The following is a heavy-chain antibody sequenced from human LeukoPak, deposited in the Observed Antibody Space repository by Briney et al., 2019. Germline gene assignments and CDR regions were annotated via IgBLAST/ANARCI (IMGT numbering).Heavy chain of an antibody. D-gene: IGHD5/OR15-5a*01. CDR3: GKGPGYSVYDNLPHH. CDR2: ISDDGIKI. J-gene: IGHJ5*02. Sequence: PGGSLRLSCAASGFRFSSYGMHWVRQAPGKGLEWVAVISDDGIKIYYRDSVKGRFTISRDNSKNTLNRQMDSLRADDTAEYYCGKGPGYSVYDNLPHHWGQGTLVTVSS. V-gene: IGHV3-30*18. CDR1: GFRFSSYG.